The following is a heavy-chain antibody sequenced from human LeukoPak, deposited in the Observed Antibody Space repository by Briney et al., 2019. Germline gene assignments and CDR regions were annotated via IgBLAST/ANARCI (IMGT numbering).Heavy chain of an antibody. CDR3: ARGIVGAPNGYYYYGMDV. CDR2: ISAYNGNT. J-gene: IGHJ6*02. V-gene: IGHV1-18*01. CDR1: GYTFTSYG. Sequence: ASVKVSCKASGYTFTSYGISWVRQAPGQGLEWMGWISAYNGNTNYAQKLQGRVTMTTDTSTSTAYMELRSLRSDDTAVYYCARGIVGAPNGYYYYGMDVWGQGTTVTVSS. D-gene: IGHD1-26*01.